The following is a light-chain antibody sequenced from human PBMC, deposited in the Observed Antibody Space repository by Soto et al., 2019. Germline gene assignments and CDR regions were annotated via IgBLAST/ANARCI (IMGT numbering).Light chain of an antibody. CDR1: QSLLHSNGYNY. Sequence: DIVMTQSPLSLPVTPGEPASISCRSSQSLLHSNGYNYLDWYLQKPGQSPQLLIYLGSNRASGAPDRFSGSGSGTDFTLKFSRVEAEDVGVYYCMQALQTPLTFGPGTKVDIK. CDR3: MQALQTPLT. V-gene: IGKV2-28*01. CDR2: LGS. J-gene: IGKJ3*01.